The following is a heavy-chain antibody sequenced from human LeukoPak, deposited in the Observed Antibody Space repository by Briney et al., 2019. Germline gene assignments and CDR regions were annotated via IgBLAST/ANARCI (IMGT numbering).Heavy chain of an antibody. CDR3: AELGITMIGGV. J-gene: IGHJ6*04. V-gene: IGHV3-48*04. D-gene: IGHD3-10*02. CDR1: GFTFRSYS. CDR2: ISSSGSTI. Sequence: GGSLRLSCTASGFTFRSYSMNWDRQAPGKGLEWVSYISSSGSTIYYADSVKGRFTISRDNAKNSLYLQMNSLRAEDTAVYYCAELGITMIGGVWGKGTTVTISS.